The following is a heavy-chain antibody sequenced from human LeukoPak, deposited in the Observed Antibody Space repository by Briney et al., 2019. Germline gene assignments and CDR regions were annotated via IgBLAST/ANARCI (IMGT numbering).Heavy chain of an antibody. CDR2: IVVGSGNT. CDR1: GFTFTSSA. V-gene: IGHV1-58*01. D-gene: IGHD3-22*01. Sequence: GASVKVSCKASGFTFTSSAVQWVRQARGQRLEWIGWIVVGSGNTNYAQKFQERVTITRDMSTSTAYMELGSLRSEDTAVYYCAAGSDYYDLIYGMDVWGQGTTVTVSS. J-gene: IGHJ6*02. CDR3: AAGSDYYDLIYGMDV.